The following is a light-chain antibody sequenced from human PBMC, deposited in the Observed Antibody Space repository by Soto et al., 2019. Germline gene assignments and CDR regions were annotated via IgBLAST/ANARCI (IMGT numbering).Light chain of an antibody. J-gene: IGLJ1*01. CDR3: GTWDSSLSVYV. Sequence: VLTQPPSVSAAPGQKVTISCSGSSSNIGDNYVSWYQQLPGTAPKLLIYDNNKRPSGIPDRFSGSKSGTSATLGITGLQTGDEADYYCGTWDSSLSVYVFGTGTKVTVL. CDR2: DNN. CDR1: SSNIGDNY. V-gene: IGLV1-51*01.